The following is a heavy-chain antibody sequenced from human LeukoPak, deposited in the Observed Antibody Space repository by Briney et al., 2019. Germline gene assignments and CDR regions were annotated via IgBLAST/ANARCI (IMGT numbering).Heavy chain of an antibody. V-gene: IGHV4-30-4*01. CDR1: GGSISSGDYY. J-gene: IGHJ4*02. Sequence: SETLSLTCTVSGGSISSGDYYWSWIRQPPGKGLEWIGYIYYSGSTYYNPSLKSRVTISVDTSKNQFSLKLSSVTAADTAVYYCARDVTLGDHRYFDYWGQGTLVTVSS. D-gene: IGHD4-17*01. CDR3: ARDVTLGDHRYFDY. CDR2: IYYSGST.